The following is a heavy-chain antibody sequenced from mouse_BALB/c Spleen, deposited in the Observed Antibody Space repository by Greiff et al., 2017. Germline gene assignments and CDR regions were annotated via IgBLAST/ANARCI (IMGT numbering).Heavy chain of an antibody. Sequence: QVQLQQPGAELVMPGASVKMSCKASGYTFTDYWMHWVKQRPGQGLEWIGAIDTSDSYTSYNQKFKGKATLTVDESSSTAYMQLSSLTSEDSAVYYCARIDYYGSSYFDYWGQGTTLTVSS. CDR3: ARIDYYGSSYFDY. CDR2: IDTSDSYT. V-gene: IGHV1-69*01. D-gene: IGHD1-1*01. J-gene: IGHJ2*01. CDR1: GYTFTDYW.